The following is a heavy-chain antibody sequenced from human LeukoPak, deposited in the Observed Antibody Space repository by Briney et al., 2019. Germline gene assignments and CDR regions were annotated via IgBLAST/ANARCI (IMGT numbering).Heavy chain of an antibody. V-gene: IGHV1-8*01. D-gene: IGHD3-3*01. Sequence: ASVKVSCKASGYTFTSYDINWVRQATGQGLEWMGWMNPNSGNTGYAQKFQGRVTMTRNTSISTAYMELSSLRSEDTAVYYCARAIASYYDFWSGGYYFDYWGQGTLVTVSS. CDR1: GYTFTSYD. J-gene: IGHJ4*02. CDR2: MNPNSGNT. CDR3: ARAIASYYDFWSGGYYFDY.